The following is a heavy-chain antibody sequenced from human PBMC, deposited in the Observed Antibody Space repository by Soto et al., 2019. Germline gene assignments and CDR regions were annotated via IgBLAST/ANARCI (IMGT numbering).Heavy chain of an antibody. Sequence: QVQLVQSGVEVKKPGASVKVSCKASGYTFSNYGFSWVRQAPGQGLEWMGWIYIDNTNYVQKFQGRVTMTTDTSTSTVYMDLRSLRSDDTAVYYCARDRDWNLDYWGQGTLVTVSS. D-gene: IGHD1-1*01. V-gene: IGHV1-18*01. CDR1: GYTFSNYG. CDR3: ARDRDWNLDY. CDR2: IYIDNT. J-gene: IGHJ4*02.